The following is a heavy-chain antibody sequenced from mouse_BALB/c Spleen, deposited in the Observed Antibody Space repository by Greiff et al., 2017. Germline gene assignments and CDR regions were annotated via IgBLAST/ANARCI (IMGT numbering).Heavy chain of an antibody. CDR3: ARGPRDYAMDY. CDR1: GFSLTSYG. J-gene: IGHJ4*01. Sequence: QVQLKQSGPDLVAPSQSLSITCTVSGFSLTSYGVHWVRQPPGKGLEWLVVIWSDGSTTYNSALKSRLSISKDNSKSQVFLKMNSLQTDDTAMYYCARGPRDYAMDYWGQGTSVTDSS. D-gene: IGHD3-3*01. V-gene: IGHV2-6-2*01. CDR2: IWSDGST.